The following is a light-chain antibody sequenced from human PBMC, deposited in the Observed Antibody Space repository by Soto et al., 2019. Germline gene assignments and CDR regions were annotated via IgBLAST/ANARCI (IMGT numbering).Light chain of an antibody. Sequence: QSVLTQPPSASGTPGQKVTISCSGASSNIGNNFVSWYQQVPGTAPKLLIYSDDQRPSGVPDRVSGSKSGTSASLAISGLRSEDEADYYCSTWDASLRGRVFGGGTKLTVL. CDR2: SDD. J-gene: IGLJ3*02. CDR3: STWDASLRGRV. CDR1: SSNIGNNF. V-gene: IGLV1-47*02.